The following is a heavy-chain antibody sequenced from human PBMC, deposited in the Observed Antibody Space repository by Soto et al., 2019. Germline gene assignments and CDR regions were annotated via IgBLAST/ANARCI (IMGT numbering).Heavy chain of an antibody. J-gene: IGHJ4*02. V-gene: IGHV1-46*03. CDR2: INPSGGST. Sequence: ASVKVSCKASGYTFTSYYMHCVRQDPGQGLEWMGIINPSGGSTSYAQKFQGRVTMTRDTSTSTVYMELSSLRSEDTAVYYCVREGGPGYCSSTSCPGFDYWGQGTLVTVSS. CDR3: VREGGPGYCSSTSCPGFDY. CDR1: GYTFTSYY. D-gene: IGHD2-2*01.